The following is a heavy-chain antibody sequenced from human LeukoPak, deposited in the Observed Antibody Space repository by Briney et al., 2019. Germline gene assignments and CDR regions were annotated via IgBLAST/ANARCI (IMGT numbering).Heavy chain of an antibody. CDR3: ARDQEGFDY. CDR2: ISAYNGNT. Sequence: ASVKVSCKASGYTFTSYGITWVRLAPGQGLEWMGWISAYNGNTNYAQKFQGRVTVTRDTSTSTIHMELSGLRSEDTAVYYCARDQEGFDYWGQGTLVTVSS. J-gene: IGHJ4*02. V-gene: IGHV1-18*01. CDR1: GYTFTSYG.